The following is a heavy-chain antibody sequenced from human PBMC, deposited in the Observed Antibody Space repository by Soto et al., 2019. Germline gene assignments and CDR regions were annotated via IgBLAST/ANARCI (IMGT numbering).Heavy chain of an antibody. V-gene: IGHV1-58*01. Sequence: SVKVSCKASGFTFTSSAVQWVRQARGQRLEWIGWIVVGSGNTNYAQKFQERVTITRDMSTSTAYMELSSLRSEDTAVYYCAADVRYYDILTGYYYFDYWGQGTLVTVSS. D-gene: IGHD3-9*01. CDR2: IVVGSGNT. CDR3: AADVRYYDILTGYYYFDY. CDR1: GFTFTSSA. J-gene: IGHJ4*02.